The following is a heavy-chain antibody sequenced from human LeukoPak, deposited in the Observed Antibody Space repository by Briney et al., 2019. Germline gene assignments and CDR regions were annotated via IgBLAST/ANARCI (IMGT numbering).Heavy chain of an antibody. CDR2: IWYDGSNK. J-gene: IGHJ6*02. D-gene: IGHD3-10*01. V-gene: IGHV3-33*08. Sequence: GGSLRPSCAASGFTFSSYGMHWVRQAPGKGLEWVAVIWYDGSNKYYADSVKGRFTISRDNSKNTLYLQMNSLRAEDTAVYYCARERITMVRGVIYYYYGMDVWGQGTTVTVSS. CDR3: ARERITMVRGVIYYYYGMDV. CDR1: GFTFSSYG.